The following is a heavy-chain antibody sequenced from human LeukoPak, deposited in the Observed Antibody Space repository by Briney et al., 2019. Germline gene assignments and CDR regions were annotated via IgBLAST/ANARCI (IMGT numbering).Heavy chain of an antibody. CDR2: ISSSSSYI. J-gene: IGHJ4*02. CDR3: ARCPISSGYYYLDY. Sequence: GGSLRLSCAASGFTFSSYIMNWVRQAPGKGLEWVSSISSSSSYIYYADSVKGRFTISRDNAKNSLYLQMNSLRAEDTAVYYCARCPISSGYYYLDYWGQGTLVTVSS. V-gene: IGHV3-21*01. CDR1: GFTFSSYI. D-gene: IGHD3-22*01.